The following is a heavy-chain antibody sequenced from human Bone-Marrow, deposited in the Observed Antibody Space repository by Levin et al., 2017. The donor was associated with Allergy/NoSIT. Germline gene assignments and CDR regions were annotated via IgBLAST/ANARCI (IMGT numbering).Heavy chain of an antibody. V-gene: IGHV3-33*08. J-gene: IGHJ4*02. Sequence: GSLRLSCVTSGFNFRRFGMDWVRQAPGKGLEWLAVIWYDGSNQYYADSVRGRFTISRDNSKNTVYLHMENLRAEDTAVYYCAREKVASFDYWGQGTLVAVSS. CDR2: IWYDGSNQ. CDR3: AREKVASFDY. CDR1: GFNFRRFG. D-gene: IGHD2-15*01.